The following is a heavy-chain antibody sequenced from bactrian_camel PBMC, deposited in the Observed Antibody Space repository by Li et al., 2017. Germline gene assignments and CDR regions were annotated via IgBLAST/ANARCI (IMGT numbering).Heavy chain of an antibody. CDR2: INSVGGNI. Sequence: VQLVESGGGLVQPGGSLTLACTASGFTFSETGMSWVRQAPGKGLEWVSGINSVGGNIDYTDSVRGRFSISRDNAKNTLYLQMNSLKTEDTAPYYCATRYALAPPKYWGQGTQVTVS. CDR3: ATRYALAPPKY. J-gene: IGHJ4*01. CDR1: GFTFSETG. V-gene: IGHV3S31*01. D-gene: IGHD1*01.